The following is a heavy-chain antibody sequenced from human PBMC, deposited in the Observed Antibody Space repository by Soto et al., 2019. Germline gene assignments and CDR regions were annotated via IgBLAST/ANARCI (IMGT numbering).Heavy chain of an antibody. Sequence: QVQLQESGPGLVKPSQTLSLTCTVSGGSISSGGYYWSWIRHHPGKGLEWIGYIYYSGSTYYNPSLKGRVTISVDTSKNQFSLKLSSVTAADTAVYYCARSEGFGELRCWGQGTLVTVSS. V-gene: IGHV4-31*03. CDR1: GGSISSGGYY. CDR2: IYYSGST. CDR3: ARSEGFGELRC. D-gene: IGHD3-10*01. J-gene: IGHJ4*02.